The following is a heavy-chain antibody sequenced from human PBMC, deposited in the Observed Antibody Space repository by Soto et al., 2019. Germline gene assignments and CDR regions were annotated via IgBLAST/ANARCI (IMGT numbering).Heavy chain of an antibody. J-gene: IGHJ3*02. Sequence: GASVKVSCKASGYTFTGYYMHWVRQAPGQGLEWMGWINPNSGGTNYAQKFQGRVTMTRDTSISTAYMELSRLRSDDTAVYYCARVPKLVKHAFDIWGQGTLVTVSS. CDR2: INPNSGGT. CDR3: ARVPKLVKHAFDI. CDR1: GYTFTGYY. V-gene: IGHV1-2*02.